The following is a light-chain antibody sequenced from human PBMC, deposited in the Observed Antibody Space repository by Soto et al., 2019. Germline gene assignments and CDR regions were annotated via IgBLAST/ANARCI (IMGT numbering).Light chain of an antibody. V-gene: IGKV3D-15*01. J-gene: IGKJ2*01. CDR2: GAS. Sequence: DIVMAQSPATLSLCPGERAALSCRAGRSVSSNLAWYQQKPGQAPRLLIFGASTRVTGIPSRFSGSGSRTAITLTISSLQSEDFAVYYCQQYDDWPYTFGQGTKLEI. CDR3: QQYDDWPYT. CDR1: RSVSSN.